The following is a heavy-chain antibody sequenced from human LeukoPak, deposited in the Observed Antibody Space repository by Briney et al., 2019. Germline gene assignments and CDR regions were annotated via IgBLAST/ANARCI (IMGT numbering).Heavy chain of an antibody. CDR1: GFIFSHYY. Sequence: GGSLRLSCAASGFIFSHYYMHWVRQAPGKGLVWVSRIRSDGGNIGYADSVKGRFTISRDNAKNTLYLQMNSLRGEDTAVYYCVREYPDCGGDCQAYWGQGTLVTVSS. V-gene: IGHV3-74*01. CDR3: VREYPDCGGDCQAY. J-gene: IGHJ4*02. D-gene: IGHD2-21*02. CDR2: IRSDGGNI.